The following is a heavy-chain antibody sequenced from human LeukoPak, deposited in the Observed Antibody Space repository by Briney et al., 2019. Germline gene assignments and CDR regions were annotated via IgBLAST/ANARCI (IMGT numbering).Heavy chain of an antibody. Sequence: SETLSPTCTVSGGSISSSSYYWGWIRQPPGKGLEWIGSIYYSGSTYYNPSLKSRVTISVDTSKNQFSLKLSSVTAADTAVYYCARRSSSSWYGRWFDPWGQGTLVTVSS. CDR1: GGSISSSSYY. J-gene: IGHJ5*02. CDR3: ARRSSSSWYGRWFDP. CDR2: IYYSGST. V-gene: IGHV4-39*01. D-gene: IGHD6-13*01.